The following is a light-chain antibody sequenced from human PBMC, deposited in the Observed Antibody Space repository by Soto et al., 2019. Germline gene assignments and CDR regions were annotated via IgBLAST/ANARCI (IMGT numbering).Light chain of an antibody. CDR1: QSVSSSY. Sequence: CRTSQSVSSSYLAWYQQKHGQAPRLLFYGASTGATGLPARFSGSGYGTEFTLAIQSRQSYGCAVYFCEEYYKGPRRVAQGTQLEIK. CDR2: GAS. J-gene: IGKJ5*01. V-gene: IGKV3-15*01. CDR3: EEYYKGPRR.